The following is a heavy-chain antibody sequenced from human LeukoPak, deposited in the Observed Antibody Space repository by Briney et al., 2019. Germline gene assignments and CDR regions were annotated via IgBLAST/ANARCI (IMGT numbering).Heavy chain of an antibody. J-gene: IGHJ4*02. CDR3: ARGARAGYNLEPFDY. D-gene: IGHD5-24*01. V-gene: IGHV4-59*08. CDR2: IYYSGST. CDR1: GDSITGYY. Sequence: SETLSLTCTVSGDSITGYYWSWIRQPPGKGLEWIGYIYYSGSTKYNPSLKSRVTISVDTSKNQFSLKLSSVTAADTAVYYCARGARAGYNLEPFDYWGQGTLVTVSS.